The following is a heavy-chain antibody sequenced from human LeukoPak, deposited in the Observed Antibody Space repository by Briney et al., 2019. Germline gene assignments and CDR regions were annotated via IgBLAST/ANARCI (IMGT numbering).Heavy chain of an antibody. CDR1: GFTFSSYG. CDR3: AKEGHPFDSTGYPFDY. V-gene: IGHV3-33*06. D-gene: IGHD3-22*01. CDR2: IWYDGSSE. Sequence: GGSLRLSCAASGFTFSSYGMHWVRQAPGKGLEWVAVIWYDGSSEYYADSVKGRFTISRDNSKSTLFLQMNTLSAEDTAIYYCAKEGHPFDSTGYPFDYWGQGTLVTVSS. J-gene: IGHJ4*02.